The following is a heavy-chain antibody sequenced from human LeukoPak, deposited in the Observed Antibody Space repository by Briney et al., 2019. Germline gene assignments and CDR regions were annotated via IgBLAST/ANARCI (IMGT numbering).Heavy chain of an antibody. J-gene: IGHJ3*02. V-gene: IGHV4-39*01. CDR1: GGSFSSYY. CDR2: VYFRGST. Sequence: SETLSLTCTVSGGSFSSYYWGWIRQPPGKGLEWIGNVYFRGSTYYNPSLKSRVTISVDTSKNQFSLKLNSVTAADTAVYYCARHVRASGSGSYAFDIWGQGTMVTVSS. CDR3: ARHVRASGSGSYAFDI. D-gene: IGHD3-10*01.